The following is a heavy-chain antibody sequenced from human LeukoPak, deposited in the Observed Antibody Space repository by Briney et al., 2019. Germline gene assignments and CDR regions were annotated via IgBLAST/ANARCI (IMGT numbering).Heavy chain of an antibody. D-gene: IGHD4-17*01. Sequence: PSETLSLTCAVSGVSFNDYYWSWVRQTPGKGLEWIGEINHSGYTNDSPSLKSRVTLSIDTSRNQFSLNLRSVTVADTGIYYCTRMTTGHDYWGQGTLVTVS. V-gene: IGHV4-34*01. CDR1: GVSFNDYY. J-gene: IGHJ4*02. CDR2: INHSGYT. CDR3: TRMTTGHDY.